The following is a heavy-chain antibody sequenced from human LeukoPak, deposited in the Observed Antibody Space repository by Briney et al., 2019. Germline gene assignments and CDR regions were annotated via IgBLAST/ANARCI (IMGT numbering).Heavy chain of an antibody. CDR3: ARTYSRFYYYYMDV. CDR2: IYYSGST. D-gene: IGHD4-11*01. V-gene: IGHV4-39*07. CDR1: GGSIRSGGYY. Sequence: PSETLSLTCTVSGGSIRSGGYYWGWLRQPPGKGLEWISTIYYSGSTYYNPSLKSRVTISVDTSKNQFSLKLSSVTAADTAVYYCARTYSRFYYYYMDVWGKGTTVTVSS. J-gene: IGHJ6*03.